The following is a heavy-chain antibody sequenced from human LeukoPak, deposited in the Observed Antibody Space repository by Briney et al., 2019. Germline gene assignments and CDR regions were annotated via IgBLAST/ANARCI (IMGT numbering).Heavy chain of an antibody. CDR2: INHSGST. V-gene: IGHV4-34*01. CDR3: ARGGHSSGWYYYYYMDV. Sequence: SETLSLTCAVYGGSLSGYYWSWIRQPPGKGLEWIGEINHSGSTNYNPSLKSRVTISVDTSKNQFSLKLSSVTAADTAVYYCARGGHSSGWYYYYYMDVWGKGTTVTVSS. D-gene: IGHD6-19*01. J-gene: IGHJ6*03. CDR1: GGSLSGYY.